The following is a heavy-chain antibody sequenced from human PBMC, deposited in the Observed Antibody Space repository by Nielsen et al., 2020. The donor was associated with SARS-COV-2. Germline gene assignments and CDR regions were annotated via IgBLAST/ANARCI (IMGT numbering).Heavy chain of an antibody. CDR2: ISGSGGST. CDR3: ARDFAVPAAHTPYYYYYMDV. D-gene: IGHD2-2*01. CDR1: GFTFSSYA. Sequence: GGSLRLSCAASGFTFSSYAMSWVRQAPGKGLEWVSAISGSGGSTYYADSVKGRFTISRDNSKNTLYLQMNSLRAEDTAVYYCARDFAVPAAHTPYYYYYMDVWGKGTTVTVSS. V-gene: IGHV3-23*01. J-gene: IGHJ6*03.